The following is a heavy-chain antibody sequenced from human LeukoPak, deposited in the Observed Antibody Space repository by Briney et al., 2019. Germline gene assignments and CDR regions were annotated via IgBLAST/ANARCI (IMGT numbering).Heavy chain of an antibody. J-gene: IGHJ4*02. CDR2: IYPRDGST. V-gene: IGHV1-46*01. CDR3: ARDQEAFDY. CDR1: GYSFTSNY. Sequence: GASVKVSCKASGYSFTSNYIHWVRQAPGRGLEWMGTIYPRDGSTSYAQKFQGRVTVTRDTSTSTVHMELSGLRSEDTAVYYCARDQEAFDYWGQGTLVTVSS.